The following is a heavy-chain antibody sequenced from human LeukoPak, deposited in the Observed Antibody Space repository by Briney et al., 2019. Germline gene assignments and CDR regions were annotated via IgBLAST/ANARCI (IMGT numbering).Heavy chain of an antibody. CDR3: ARDGITIFGVVTNYGMDV. CDR2: IKQDGSEK. CDR1: GFTFSSYW. D-gene: IGHD3-3*01. V-gene: IGHV3-7*01. J-gene: IGHJ6*02. Sequence: GGSLRLSCAAPGFTFSSYWMSWVRQAPGKGLEWVANIKQDGSEKYYVDSVKGRFTISRDNAKNSLYLQMNSLRAEDTAVYYCARDGITIFGVVTNYGMDVWGQGTTVTVSS.